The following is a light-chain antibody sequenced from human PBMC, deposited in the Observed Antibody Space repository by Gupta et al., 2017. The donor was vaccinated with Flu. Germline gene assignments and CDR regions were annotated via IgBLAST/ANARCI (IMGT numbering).Light chain of an antibody. J-gene: IGKJ1*01. Sequence: EIVMTQSPATLSVSPGDRATVSCRASRSFSNDLAWYQQKPGQAPRLLIYGASCRDTGIPARFSGSGCGTEFTLTISSRQSDEFATYYCQQYKDWPQFTFGHGTKVEFK. V-gene: IGKV3-15*01. CDR2: GAS. CDR1: RSFSND. CDR3: QQYKDWPQFT.